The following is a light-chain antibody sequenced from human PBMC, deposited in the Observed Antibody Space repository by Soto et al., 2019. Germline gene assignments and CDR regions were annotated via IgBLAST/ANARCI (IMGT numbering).Light chain of an antibody. V-gene: IGKV1-5*01. CDR3: QQYNSYPST. J-gene: IGKJ1*01. Sequence: DIQMTQSPSTLSASVGDRVTITCRASQSISSWLAWYQQKPGKAPKLLIYDASSLESGVPSRFSGSGSGTEFTLTISNLQPDDVATNYCQQYNSYPSTFGQATKVEIK. CDR1: QSISSW. CDR2: DAS.